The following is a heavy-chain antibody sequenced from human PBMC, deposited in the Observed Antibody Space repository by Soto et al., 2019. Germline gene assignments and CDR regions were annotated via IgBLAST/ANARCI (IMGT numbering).Heavy chain of an antibody. D-gene: IGHD6-19*01. V-gene: IGHV4-59*01. CDR2: IYYSGST. Sequence: QVQLQESGPGLVKPSETLSLTCTVSGGSISSYYWSWIRQPPGKGLEWIGYIYYSGSTNYNPSLKXXVXRXADTSKNQFSLKLSSVTAADTAVYYCARAQQWLVDYWGQGTLVTVSS. CDR3: ARAQQWLVDY. CDR1: GGSISSYY. J-gene: IGHJ4*02.